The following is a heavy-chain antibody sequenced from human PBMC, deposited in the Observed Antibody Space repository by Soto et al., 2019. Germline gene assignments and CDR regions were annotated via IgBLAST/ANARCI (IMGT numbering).Heavy chain of an antibody. J-gene: IGHJ3*02. V-gene: IGHV3-33*01. D-gene: IGHD6-6*01. CDR2: IWYDGSNK. CDR3: ARGLTDSSSSELDAFDI. Sequence: QVQLVESGGGVVQPGRSLRLSCAASGFTFSSYGMHWVRQAPGKGLARVAVIWYDGSNKYYADSVKGRFTISRDNSKNTLYLQMNSLRAEDTAVYYCARGLTDSSSSELDAFDIWGQGTMVTVSS. CDR1: GFTFSSYG.